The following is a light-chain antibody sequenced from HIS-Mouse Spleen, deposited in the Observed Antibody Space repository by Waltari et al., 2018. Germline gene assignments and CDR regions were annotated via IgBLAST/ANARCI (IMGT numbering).Light chain of an antibody. CDR1: QGISSY. Sequence: AIRMTQSPSSFSASTGDRVTITCRASQGISSYLAWYQQKPGKAPKLLIYAASTLQSGVPSRFSGSGSGTDFTLTISCLQSEDFATYYCQQYNSYIFTFGPGTKVDIK. J-gene: IGKJ3*01. CDR3: QQYNSYIFT. CDR2: AAS. V-gene: IGKV1-8*01.